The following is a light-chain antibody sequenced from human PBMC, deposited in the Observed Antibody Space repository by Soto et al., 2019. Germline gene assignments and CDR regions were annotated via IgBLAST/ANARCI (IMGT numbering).Light chain of an antibody. CDR3: CSSAPESTYV. CDR1: SSDVGGYNY. Sequence: QSALTQPPSVSGSPGQSITISCTGTSSDVGGYNYVSWYQQHPGKAPKLMIYEVTNRPSGVSNRFSGSTSGNAASLTISGLQADDEADYFCCSSAPESTYVFGTGTKVTVL. V-gene: IGLV2-14*01. J-gene: IGLJ1*01. CDR2: EVT.